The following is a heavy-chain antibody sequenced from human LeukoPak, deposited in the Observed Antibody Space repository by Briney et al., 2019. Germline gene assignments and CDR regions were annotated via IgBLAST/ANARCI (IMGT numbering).Heavy chain of an antibody. D-gene: IGHD2-2*02. CDR1: GASISSYY. J-gene: IGHJ2*01. CDR3: ARHQASYPAEYFDL. Sequence: PSETLSLTCTVSGASISSYYWSWIRQPPGKGLEWVGYIYYSGSTNYNPSLKSRVTISVDTSKNQFSLKLSSVTAADTAVYYCARHQASYPAEYFDLWGRGTLVTVSS. V-gene: IGHV4-59*08. CDR2: IYYSGST.